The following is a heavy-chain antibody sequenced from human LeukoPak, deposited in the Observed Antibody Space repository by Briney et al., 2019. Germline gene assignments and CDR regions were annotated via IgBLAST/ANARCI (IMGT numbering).Heavy chain of an antibody. CDR2: INAGNGNT. CDR1: GYTFTSYA. V-gene: IGHV1-3*01. D-gene: IGHD3-9*01. Sequence: ASVKVSCKASGYTFTSYAMHWVRQAPGQRLEWMGWINAGNGNTKYSQKFQGRVTITRDTSASTAYMELSSLRSEDTAVYYCARGAYYDISPVDYWGQGTLVTVSS. CDR3: ARGAYYDISPVDY. J-gene: IGHJ4*02.